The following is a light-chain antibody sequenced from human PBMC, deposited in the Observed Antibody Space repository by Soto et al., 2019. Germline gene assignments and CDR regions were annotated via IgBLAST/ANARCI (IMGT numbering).Light chain of an antibody. Sequence: EIVMTQSPATLSVSPGERGTLSCRASQSVGSNLAWYQQKPGQAPRLLIYGASTRATGIPARFSGSGSGTEFTLTISSLQSEDFAVYCCQQYNNWPPAFGQGTRLEIK. CDR3: QQYNNWPPA. V-gene: IGKV3-15*01. CDR1: QSVGSN. CDR2: GAS. J-gene: IGKJ5*01.